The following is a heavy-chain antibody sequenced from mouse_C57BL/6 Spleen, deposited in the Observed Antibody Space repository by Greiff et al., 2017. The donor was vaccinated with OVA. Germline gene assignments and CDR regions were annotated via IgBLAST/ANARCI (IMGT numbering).Heavy chain of an antibody. Sequence: VQLQESGAELVKPGASVKMSCKASGYTFTTYPIEWMKQNHGKSLEWIGNFHPYNDDTKYNEKFKGKATLTVEKSSSTVYLELSRLTSDDSAVYYCARRYYGNFYAMDYWGQGTSVTVSS. CDR2: FHPYNDDT. J-gene: IGHJ4*01. V-gene: IGHV1-47*01. CDR3: ARRYYGNFYAMDY. D-gene: IGHD2-1*01. CDR1: GYTFTTYP.